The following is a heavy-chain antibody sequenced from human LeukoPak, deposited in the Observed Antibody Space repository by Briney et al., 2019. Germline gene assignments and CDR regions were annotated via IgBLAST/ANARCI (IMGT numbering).Heavy chain of an antibody. CDR1: GFTFSSYA. Sequence: GGSLRLSCAASGFTFSSYAMSWVRQAPGKGLEWVSGITGSGSGTYYADSVKGRFTISRDNSKHTLYLHMNSLRSEDSALYYCARGNGGSEDLFDYWGQGTLVTVSS. CDR2: ITGSGSGT. J-gene: IGHJ4*02. D-gene: IGHD7-27*01. V-gene: IGHV3-23*01. CDR3: ARGNGGSEDLFDY.